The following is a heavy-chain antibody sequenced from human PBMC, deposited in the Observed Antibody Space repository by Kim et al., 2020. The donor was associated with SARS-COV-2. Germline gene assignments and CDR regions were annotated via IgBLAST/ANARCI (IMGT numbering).Heavy chain of an antibody. CDR1: GFTFSSYG. CDR2: ISYDGSNK. D-gene: IGHD2-2*01. J-gene: IGHJ6*02. CDR3: AKDPWIVVVPAASRGMDV. Sequence: GGSLRLSCAASGFTFSSYGMHWVRQAPGKGLEWVAVISYDGSNKYYADSVKGRFTISRDNSKNTLYLQMNSLRAEDTAVYYCAKDPWIVVVPAASRGMDVWGQGTTVTVSS. V-gene: IGHV3-30*18.